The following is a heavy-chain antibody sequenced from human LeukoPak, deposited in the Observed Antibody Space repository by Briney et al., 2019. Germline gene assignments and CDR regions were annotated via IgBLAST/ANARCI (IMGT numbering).Heavy chain of an antibody. Sequence: SETLSLTCTVSGDSVSSSSYYWGWIRQPPGKGLEWIGSIYFTGSTYYNPSLKSRVTISVDTSKNQFSLKLSSVTAADTAVYFCASPNGTVGAYSAFDIWGQGTMVTVSS. D-gene: IGHD1-26*01. J-gene: IGHJ3*02. CDR1: GDSVSSSSYY. CDR2: IYFTGST. CDR3: ASPNGTVGAYSAFDI. V-gene: IGHV4-39*01.